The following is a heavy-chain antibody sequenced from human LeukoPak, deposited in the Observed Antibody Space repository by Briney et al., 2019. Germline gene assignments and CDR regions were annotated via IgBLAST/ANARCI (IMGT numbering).Heavy chain of an antibody. CDR2: IYHSGST. D-gene: IGHD6-13*01. CDR3: ARVPYSSSWPGFDP. CDR1: GGSISSSNW. V-gene: IGHV4-4*02. J-gene: IGHJ5*02. Sequence: SETLSLTCAVSGGSISSSNWWSWVRQLPGKGLEWIGEIYHSGSTNYNPSLKSRVTISVDKSKNQFSLKLSSVTAADTAVYYCARVPYSSSWPGFDPWGQGTLVTVSS.